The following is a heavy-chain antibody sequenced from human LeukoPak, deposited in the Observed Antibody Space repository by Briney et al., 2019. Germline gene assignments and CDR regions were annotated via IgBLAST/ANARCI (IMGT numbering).Heavy chain of an antibody. J-gene: IGHJ4*02. CDR2: IYYSGST. Sequence: SETLSLTCTVPGGSMSSGSYYWGWIRQPPGKGLDWIGSIYYSGSTYYNPSLKSRVTISVDTSKNQFSLKLSSVTAADTAVYYCARQDYSSGWAVDYWGQGTLATVSS. D-gene: IGHD6-19*01. V-gene: IGHV4-39*01. CDR3: ARQDYSSGWAVDY. CDR1: GGSMSSGSYY.